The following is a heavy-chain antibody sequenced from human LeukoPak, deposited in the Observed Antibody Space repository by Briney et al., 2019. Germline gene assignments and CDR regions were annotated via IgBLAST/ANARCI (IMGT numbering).Heavy chain of an antibody. D-gene: IGHD2-15*01. CDR1: GITVSDNF. Sequence: GGSLRLSCAASGITVSDNFMTWVRQAPGKGLEWVSVIYPSGGTYYADSVKGRFTISRDNSKHTLSLQMSSLRPEDTALYYCVKDSSGIVDLEAATYRFASWGQGTLVTVSS. CDR3: VKDSSGIVDLEAATYRFAS. V-gene: IGHV3-66*03. CDR2: IYPSGGT. J-gene: IGHJ4*02.